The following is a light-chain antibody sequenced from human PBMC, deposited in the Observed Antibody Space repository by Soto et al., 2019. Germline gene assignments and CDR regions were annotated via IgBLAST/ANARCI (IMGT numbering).Light chain of an antibody. CDR3: QQYSSYLWT. CDR1: QSISSW. CDR2: KAS. V-gene: IGKV1-5*03. J-gene: IGKJ1*01. Sequence: DIQMTQFPSTLSASVGDRVTITCRASQSISSWLAWYQQKPGRAPKLLIYKASTLESGVPSRFSGSGSGAEFTLTISSLQPDDFAVYYCQQYSSYLWTFGQGTKVDIK.